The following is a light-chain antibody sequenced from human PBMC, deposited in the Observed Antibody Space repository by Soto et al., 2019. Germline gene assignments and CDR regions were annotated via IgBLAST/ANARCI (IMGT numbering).Light chain of an antibody. CDR2: TPS. CDR3: QKHASE. J-gene: IGKJ3*01. Sequence: DIQMPQSPSSLSASVGDSVTITCRASHDISNTVAWYQQKPGKVPKLLIYTPSTLQSGVPSRFSGSGSGTDFTLTISSLQPEDVATYYCQKHASEFGPGTKVDIK. V-gene: IGKV1-27*01. CDR1: HDISNT.